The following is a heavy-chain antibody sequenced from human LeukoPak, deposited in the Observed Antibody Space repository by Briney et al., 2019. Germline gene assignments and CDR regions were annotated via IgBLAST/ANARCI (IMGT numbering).Heavy chain of an antibody. CDR3: ARVNIVVVPAASYYYYGMDV. CDR1: GGTFSSYA. D-gene: IGHD2-2*01. Sequence: SVKVSCKASGGTFSSYAISCVRQAPGQGLERMGGIIPIFGTANYAQKFQGRVTITADESTSTAYMELSSLRSEDTAVYYCARVNIVVVPAASYYYYGMDVWGQGTTVTVSS. J-gene: IGHJ6*01. CDR2: IIPIFGTA. V-gene: IGHV1-69*01.